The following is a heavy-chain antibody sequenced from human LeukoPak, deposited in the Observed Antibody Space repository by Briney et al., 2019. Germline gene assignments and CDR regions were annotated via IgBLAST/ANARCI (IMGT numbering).Heavy chain of an antibody. CDR1: GYTFSGYY. V-gene: IGHV1-2*02. CDR2: INPNSGGT. CDR3: ARNYDSSGYYYDQFDY. Sequence: ASVKVSCKASGYTFSGYYMHWVRQAPGQGLEWMGWINPNSGGTNYAQKFQGRVTMTRDTSISTAYMELSRLRSDDTAVYYCARNYDSSGYYYDQFDYWGQGTLVTVSS. D-gene: IGHD3-22*01. J-gene: IGHJ4*02.